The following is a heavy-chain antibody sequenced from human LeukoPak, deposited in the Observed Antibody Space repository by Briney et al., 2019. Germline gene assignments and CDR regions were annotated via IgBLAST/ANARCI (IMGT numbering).Heavy chain of an antibody. CDR3: ARVRYSYDSSGYYYLYYFDY. Sequence: SETLSLTCTVSGGSISSGDYYWSWIRQPPGKGLEWIGYVSYSGSTYYNPSLKSRVTISLDTSKNQFSLKLSPVTAADTAVYYCARVRYSYDSSGYYYLYYFDYWGQGTLVTVSS. D-gene: IGHD3-22*01. CDR1: GGSISSGDYY. CDR2: VSYSGST. J-gene: IGHJ4*02. V-gene: IGHV4-30-4*01.